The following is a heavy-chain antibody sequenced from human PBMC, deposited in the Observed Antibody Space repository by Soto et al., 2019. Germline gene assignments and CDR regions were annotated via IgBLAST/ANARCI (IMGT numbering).Heavy chain of an antibody. CDR2: ISGSGGST. J-gene: IGHJ4*02. V-gene: IGHV3-23*01. CDR3: ANGGYSSGWYTSPPDY. D-gene: IGHD6-19*01. CDR1: GFTFSSYA. Sequence: GGSLRLSCAASGFTFSSYAMSWVRQAPGKGLEWVSAISGSGGSTYYADSVKGRFTISRDNSKNTLYLQMNSLRAEDTAVYYCANGGYSSGWYTSPPDYWGQGTLVTVSS.